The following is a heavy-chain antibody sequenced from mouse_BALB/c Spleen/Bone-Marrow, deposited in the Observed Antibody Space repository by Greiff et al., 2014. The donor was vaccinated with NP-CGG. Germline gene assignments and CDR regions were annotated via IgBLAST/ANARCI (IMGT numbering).Heavy chain of an antibody. V-gene: IGHV1S137*01. CDR2: ISGYYGDA. J-gene: IGHJ4*01. Sequence: QVQLQQPGAKLVRPGVSVEISCKGSGYTSTDHAMHWVKRSHAKSLEWIGLISGYYGDAIYNQKFKGKATMTVDKSSSTAYMELARLTSEDSAIYYCARSGKVRNAMDYWGQGTSVTVSS. CDR1: GYTSTDHA. CDR3: ARSGKVRNAMDY. D-gene: IGHD2-14*01.